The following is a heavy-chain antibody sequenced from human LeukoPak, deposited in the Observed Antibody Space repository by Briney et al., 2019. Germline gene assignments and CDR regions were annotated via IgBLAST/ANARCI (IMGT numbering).Heavy chain of an antibody. CDR2: ISAYNGNT. CDR1: GYTFTSYG. CDR3: ARDRATTLRVEAFDY. Sequence: ASVKVSCKASGYTFTSYGISWVRQAPGQGLEWMGWISAYNGNTNYAQKLQGRVTMTTDTSTSTAYMELRSLRSDDTAVYYCARDRATTLRVEAFDYCGQGTLVTVSS. V-gene: IGHV1-18*01. J-gene: IGHJ4*02. D-gene: IGHD4-17*01.